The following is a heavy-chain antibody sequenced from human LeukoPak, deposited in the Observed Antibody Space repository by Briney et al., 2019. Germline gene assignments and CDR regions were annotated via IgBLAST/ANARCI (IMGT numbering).Heavy chain of an antibody. J-gene: IGHJ4*02. CDR1: GFTLSRYS. Sequence: GGSLRLSCAASGFTLSRYSMNGVRQATGKGLEWVSGINWNGGSTGYADSVKGRFTISRDNDKNSLYLQMNSLRAEDTALYYCARVIGSDTAMVTFDYWGQGTLVTVSS. CDR2: INWNGGST. CDR3: ARVIGSDTAMVTFDY. V-gene: IGHV3-20*04. D-gene: IGHD5-18*01.